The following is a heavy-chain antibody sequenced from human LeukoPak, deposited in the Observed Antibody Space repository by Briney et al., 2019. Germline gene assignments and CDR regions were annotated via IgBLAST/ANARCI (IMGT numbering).Heavy chain of an antibody. CDR3: AKEGDYNYYYGMDV. J-gene: IGHJ6*02. V-gene: IGHV3-30*18. D-gene: IGHD3-10*01. CDR2: MSYDGSKK. CDR1: GLTFSSYG. Sequence: GGSLRLSCAASGLTFSSYGMHWVRQAPGKGLEWVAVMSYDGSKKYYVDSVKGRFTISRDNSKNTLYLQMNSLRAEDTAVYYCAKEGDYNYYYGMDVWGQGTTVTVSS.